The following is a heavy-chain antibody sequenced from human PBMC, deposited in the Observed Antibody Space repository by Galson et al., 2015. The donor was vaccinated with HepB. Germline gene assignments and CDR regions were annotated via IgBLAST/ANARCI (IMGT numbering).Heavy chain of an antibody. D-gene: IGHD6-13*01. V-gene: IGHV3-33*05. J-gene: IGHJ4*02. CDR3: ARVGVYSTSWYIDY. Sequence: SLRLSCAASGFTFSSYGMHWVRQAPGKGLEWVAVISYDGSNKYYADSVKGRFTISRDNSKNTLYLQMNSLRAEDTAVYYCARVGVYSTSWYIDYWGQGTLVTVSS. CDR2: ISYDGSNK. CDR1: GFTFSSYG.